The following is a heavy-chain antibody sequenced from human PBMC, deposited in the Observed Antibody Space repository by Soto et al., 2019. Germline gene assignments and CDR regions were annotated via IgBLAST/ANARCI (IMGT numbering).Heavy chain of an antibody. CDR3: ASDSGAYYYYGMDV. J-gene: IGHJ6*02. CDR2: IDPSDSCT. V-gene: IGHV5-10-1*01. CDR1: GYSFTSYW. D-gene: IGHD5-12*01. Sequence: GESLKISCKGSGYSFTSYWISWVRQMPGKGLEWMGRIDPSDSCTNYSPSFQGHVTISADKSISTAYLQWSSLKASDTAMYYCASDSGAYYYYGMDVWGQGTTVTVSS.